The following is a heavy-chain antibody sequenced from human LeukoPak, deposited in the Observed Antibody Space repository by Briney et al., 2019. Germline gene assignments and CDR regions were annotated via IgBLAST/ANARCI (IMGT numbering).Heavy chain of an antibody. D-gene: IGHD3-16*01. Sequence: GASVKVSCKASGYTFTGYYMHWVRQAPGQGLEWMGWINPNSGGTNYAQKFQGRVTMTRDTSISTAYMELSRLRSDDTAVYYCARDRRGGYGWETNRENWFDPWGQGTLVTVSS. CDR2: INPNSGGT. V-gene: IGHV1-2*02. CDR1: GYTFTGYY. J-gene: IGHJ5*02. CDR3: ARDRRGGYGWETNRENWFDP.